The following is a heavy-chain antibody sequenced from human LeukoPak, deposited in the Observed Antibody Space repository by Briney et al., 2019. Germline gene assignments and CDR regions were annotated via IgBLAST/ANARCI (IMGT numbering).Heavy chain of an antibody. J-gene: IGHJ3*02. CDR1: GGSISSYY. V-gene: IGHV4-59*01. Sequence: SETLSLTCTVSGGSISSYYWSWIRQPPGKGLEWIGYIYYSGSTNYNPSLKSRVTISVDTSKNQFSLKLSSVTAADTAVYYCAGHGEATPADIWGQGTMVTVSS. CDR2: IYYSGST. D-gene: IGHD2-15*01. CDR3: AGHGEATPADI.